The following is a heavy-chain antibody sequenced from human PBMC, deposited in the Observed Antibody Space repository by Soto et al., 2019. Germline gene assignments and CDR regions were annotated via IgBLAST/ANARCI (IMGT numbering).Heavy chain of an antibody. D-gene: IGHD6-19*01. V-gene: IGHV3-33*01. Sequence: QVQLVESGGGVVQPGRSLRLSCAASGFTFSSYGMHWVRQAPGKGLEWVAVIWYDGSNKYYADSVKGRFTISRDNSKNTRYLQMNSLRAEDKAVYYCARPPSFNSSGWFIYPWGQGTLVTGSS. J-gene: IGHJ5*02. CDR2: IWYDGSNK. CDR3: ARPPSFNSSGWFIYP. CDR1: GFTFSSYG.